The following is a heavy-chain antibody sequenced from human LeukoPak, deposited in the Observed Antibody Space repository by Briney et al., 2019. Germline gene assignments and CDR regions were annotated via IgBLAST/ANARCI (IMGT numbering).Heavy chain of an antibody. D-gene: IGHD1-14*01. J-gene: IGHJ4*02. CDR1: GYTLTDDY. V-gene: IGHV1-46*01. CDR3: ARAITKTIYGAAIPAF. CDR2: MFPSGGII. Sequence: GASVKVSCKASGYTLTDDYVHWVRQAPGQGPEWMGMMFPSGGIIGYAQKFQGRLTLDRDMSTSTLYMELRSLASNDSAIYYCARAITKTIYGAAIPAFWGQGTLVTVSS.